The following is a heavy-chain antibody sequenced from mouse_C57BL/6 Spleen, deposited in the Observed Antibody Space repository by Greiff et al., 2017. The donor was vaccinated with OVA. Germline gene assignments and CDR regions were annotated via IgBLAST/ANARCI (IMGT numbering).Heavy chain of an antibody. J-gene: IGHJ2*01. Sequence: QVQLQQPGAELVKPGASVKLSCKASGYTFTSYWMQWVKQRPGQGLEWIGEIDPSDSYTNYNQKFKGKATLTVDTSSSTAYMQLSSLTSEDSAVYYCVGSSYLYYCDYWGQGTTLTVSS. CDR2: IDPSDSYT. CDR1: GYTFTSYW. CDR3: VGSSYLYYCDY. V-gene: IGHV1-50*01. D-gene: IGHD1-1*01.